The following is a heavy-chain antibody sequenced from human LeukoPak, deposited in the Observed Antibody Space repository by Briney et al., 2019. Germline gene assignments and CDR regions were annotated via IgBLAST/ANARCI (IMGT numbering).Heavy chain of an antibody. CDR3: ARDEINYYDSSGYYPAAFDI. Sequence: GASVTVSCKASGGTFSSYAISWVRQAPGQRLEWMGRIIPILGIANYAQKFQGRVTITADKSTSTAYMELSSLRSEDTAVYYCARDEINYYDSSGYYPAAFDIWGQGTMVTVSS. J-gene: IGHJ3*02. CDR2: IIPILGIA. D-gene: IGHD3-22*01. CDR1: GGTFSSYA. V-gene: IGHV1-69*04.